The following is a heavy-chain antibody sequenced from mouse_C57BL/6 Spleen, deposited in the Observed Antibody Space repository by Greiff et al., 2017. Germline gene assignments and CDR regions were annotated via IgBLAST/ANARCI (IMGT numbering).Heavy chain of an antibody. CDR2: IRNKANGYTT. D-gene: IGHD2-3*01. CDR3: ARYWLLQGYYAMDY. CDR1: GFTFTDYY. Sequence: EVKLVESGGGLVQPGGSLSLSCAASGFTFTDYYMSWVRQPPGKALEWLGFIRNKANGYTTEYSASVKGRFTISRDNSQSILYLQKNALRAEDSATYHCARYWLLQGYYAMDYWGQGTSVTVSS. V-gene: IGHV7-3*01. J-gene: IGHJ4*01.